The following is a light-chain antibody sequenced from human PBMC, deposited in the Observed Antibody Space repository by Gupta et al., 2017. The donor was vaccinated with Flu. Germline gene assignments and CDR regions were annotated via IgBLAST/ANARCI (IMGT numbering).Light chain of an antibody. V-gene: IGKV1-9*01. CDR1: QDIDSY. J-gene: IGKJ4*01. CDR3: QQLYSYPLT. CDR2: VAS. Sequence: DIQLTQSPSLLSASVGDRVTLTCRASQDIDSYLAWYQQKPGKAPNFLIYVASSLQSGVPSRFSGSGSGTEFTLTISSLQPEDFGTYYCQQLYSYPLTFGGGTEVEIK.